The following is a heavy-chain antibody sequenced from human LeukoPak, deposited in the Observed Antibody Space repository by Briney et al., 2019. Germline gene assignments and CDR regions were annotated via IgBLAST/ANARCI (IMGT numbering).Heavy chain of an antibody. D-gene: IGHD5-24*01. CDR3: VRDRTLGVRDGFILA. Sequence: PGGSLRLSCAASGFTFSAYNMIWVRQAPGKGLEWLSYISGSSAIYYADSVQGRFTISRDNAKNSLSLQMSSLRVEDTAVYYCVRDRTLGVRDGFILAWGQGTLVTVSS. CDR1: GFTFSAYN. CDR2: ISGSSAI. J-gene: IGHJ5*02. V-gene: IGHV3-69-1*01.